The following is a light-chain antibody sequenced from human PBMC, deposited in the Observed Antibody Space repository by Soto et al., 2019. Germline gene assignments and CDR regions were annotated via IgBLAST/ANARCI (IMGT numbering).Light chain of an antibody. CDR1: QSVDRY. Sequence: EIVLTQSPATLSLSPGERAALSCRASQSVDRYLAWYQQKPGQAPRLLIFGASNRATGIPARFSGSGSGTDFTLTISTLEAEDFAVYYCLQHSTWPLTFGGGTKVEIK. J-gene: IGKJ4*01. CDR3: LQHSTWPLT. CDR2: GAS. V-gene: IGKV3-11*01.